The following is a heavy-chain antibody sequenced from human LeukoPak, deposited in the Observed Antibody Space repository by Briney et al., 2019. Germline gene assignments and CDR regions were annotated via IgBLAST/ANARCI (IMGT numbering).Heavy chain of an antibody. D-gene: IGHD5-12*01. CDR2: ISGSGGST. Sequence: GGSLRLSCAASGFTFSSYAMSWVRQAPGKGLEWVSAISGSGGSTYYADSVKGRFTISRDNSKNMLHLQMNSLRAEDTAVYSCAKGLATNYYYDMDVWGQGTTVTVSS. CDR3: AKGLATNYYYDMDV. V-gene: IGHV3-23*01. J-gene: IGHJ6*02. CDR1: GFTFSSYA.